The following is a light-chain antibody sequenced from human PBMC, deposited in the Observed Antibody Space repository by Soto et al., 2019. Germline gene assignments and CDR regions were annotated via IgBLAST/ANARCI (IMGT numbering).Light chain of an antibody. V-gene: IGKV1-39*01. J-gene: IGKJ1*01. Sequence: IQMTQSPSSLAASVGDRVTITCRASQSISTYVNWYRQKSGAAPELLIYDASTLQSGVPSRFRVGGSGTDFNLTISSLQLEDFATYYCQQSYNTPLTFGQGTKVEIK. CDR3: QQSYNTPLT. CDR2: DAS. CDR1: QSISTY.